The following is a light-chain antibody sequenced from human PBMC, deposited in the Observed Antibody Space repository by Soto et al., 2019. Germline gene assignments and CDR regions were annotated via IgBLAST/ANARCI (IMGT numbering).Light chain of an antibody. CDR3: QVWDIMTDNYV. J-gene: IGLJ1*01. Sequence: SYELTQPPSVSVAPEKTATITCGGNNIGNKRVHWYRQKPGQAPVLLISYDSDRPSGIPERFSGSNSENTVTLTISRVEAGDEADYYCQVWDIMTDNYVFGSGTKVTVL. CDR1: NIGNKR. V-gene: IGLV3-21*04. CDR2: YDS.